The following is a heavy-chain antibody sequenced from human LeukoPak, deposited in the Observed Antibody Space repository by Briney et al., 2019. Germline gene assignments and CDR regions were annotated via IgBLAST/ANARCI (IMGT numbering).Heavy chain of an antibody. CDR1: GFTFNNYA. CDR3: VRDLRQYLSAWSSFDS. V-gene: IGHV3-23*01. Sequence: GGSLRLSCAASGFTFNNYAMSWVRQAPGKGLEWVSAISGGGGSTNYADPVKGRFTISRDNSKNTLYLQMNSLRPEDTAVYYCVRDLRQYLSAWSSFDSWGQGTLVTVSS. CDR2: ISGGGGST. D-gene: IGHD6-19*01. J-gene: IGHJ4*02.